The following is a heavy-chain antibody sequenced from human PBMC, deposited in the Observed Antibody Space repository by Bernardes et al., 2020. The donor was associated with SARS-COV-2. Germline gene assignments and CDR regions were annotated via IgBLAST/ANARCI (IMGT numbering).Heavy chain of an antibody. Sequence: GGSRRLSCAASGVDFRSFAMHWVRRAPGKGLEWVASLSHDGSNEYYADSVKGRFTISRDNSKNTLFLQMSSLRADDTAMYYCASLWRWIQPFDYWGQGTLVTVSS. D-gene: IGHD5-18*01. J-gene: IGHJ4*02. CDR2: LSHDGSNE. CDR1: GVDFRSFA. V-gene: IGHV3-30*03. CDR3: ASLWRWIQPFDY.